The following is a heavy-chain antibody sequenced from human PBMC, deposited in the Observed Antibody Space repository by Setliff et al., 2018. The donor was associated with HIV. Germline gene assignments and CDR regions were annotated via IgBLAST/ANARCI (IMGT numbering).Heavy chain of an antibody. Sequence: LGRSLRLSCEASGFIFTPYGMHWVRQAPGKGLEWVAFIRSDETNKYYSDSVKGRFTISRDTSKNTLFLQINSLRPEDTSVYYCARISVASRYNSDMDVWGKGTTVTVSS. V-gene: IGHV3-30*02. D-gene: IGHD5-12*01. CDR1: GFIFTPYG. CDR3: ARISVASRYNSDMDV. CDR2: IRSDETNK. J-gene: IGHJ6*03.